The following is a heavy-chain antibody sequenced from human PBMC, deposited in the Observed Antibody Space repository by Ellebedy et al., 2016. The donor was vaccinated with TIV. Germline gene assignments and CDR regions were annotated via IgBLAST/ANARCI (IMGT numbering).Heavy chain of an antibody. CDR2: ISSSSSYI. V-gene: IGHV3-21*04. Sequence: GGSLRLXXAASGFTFSSYSMNWVRQAPGKGLEWVSSISSSSSYIYYADSVKGRFTISRDNSKNTLYLQMNSLRAEDTAVYYCAKDPIAAADHYYYGMDVWGQGTTVTVSS. J-gene: IGHJ6*02. CDR1: GFTFSSYS. CDR3: AKDPIAAADHYYYGMDV. D-gene: IGHD6-13*01.